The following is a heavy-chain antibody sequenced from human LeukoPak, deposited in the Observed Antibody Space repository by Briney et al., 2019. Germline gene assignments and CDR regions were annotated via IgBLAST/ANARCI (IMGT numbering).Heavy chain of an antibody. V-gene: IGHV4-59*01. J-gene: IGHJ4*02. D-gene: IGHD3-22*01. CDR2: IYYSGST. Sequence: SETLSLTCTVSGGSISSYYWSWIRQPPGKGLEWIGYIYYSGSTNYNPSLTSRVTISVDTSKNQFSLKLSSVTAADTAVYYCARTFYEYYYDSSGYYLLYFDYWGQGTLVTVSS. CDR1: GGSISSYY. CDR3: ARTFYEYYYDSSGYYLLYFDY.